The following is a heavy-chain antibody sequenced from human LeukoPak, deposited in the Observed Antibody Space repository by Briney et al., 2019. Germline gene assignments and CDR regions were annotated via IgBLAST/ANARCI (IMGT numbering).Heavy chain of an antibody. J-gene: IGHJ6*02. Sequence: SETLSLTCTVSGYSISSGYYWGWIRQPPGKGLEWIGSIYYSGSTYYNPSLKSRVTISVDTSKNQFSLKVNYVTDADTAVYYCARDNRYFDPGVYYYYGMDVWGQGTTVTVSS. CDR2: IYYSGST. V-gene: IGHV4-38-2*02. D-gene: IGHD3-9*01. CDR1: GYSISSGYY. CDR3: ARDNRYFDPGVYYYYGMDV.